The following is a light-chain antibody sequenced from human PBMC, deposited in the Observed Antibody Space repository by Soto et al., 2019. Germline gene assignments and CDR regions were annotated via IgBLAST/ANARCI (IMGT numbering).Light chain of an antibody. Sequence: EIVLTQSPATLSLSPGERATLYCRASQSVSSYLAWYQQKPGQAPRLLIYDASNRATGIPARFSGSGSGTDFTLTISSLEPEDFAVYYCQQRSNWPCTFGQGTRLEIK. CDR3: QQRSNWPCT. CDR1: QSVSSY. J-gene: IGKJ5*01. V-gene: IGKV3-11*01. CDR2: DAS.